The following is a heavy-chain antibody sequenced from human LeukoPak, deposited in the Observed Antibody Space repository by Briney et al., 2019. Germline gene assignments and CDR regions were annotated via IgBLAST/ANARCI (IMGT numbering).Heavy chain of an antibody. CDR1: GYTFTGYY. D-gene: IGHD6-13*01. V-gene: IGHV1-2*04. CDR2: INPNSGGT. Sequence: ASVKVSCKASGYTFTGYYMHWVRQAHGQGLEWMGWINPNSGGTNYAQKFQGWVTMTRDTSISTAYMELSRLRSDDTAVYYCAREFPSSSWGFDPWGQGTLVTVSS. J-gene: IGHJ5*02. CDR3: AREFPSSSWGFDP.